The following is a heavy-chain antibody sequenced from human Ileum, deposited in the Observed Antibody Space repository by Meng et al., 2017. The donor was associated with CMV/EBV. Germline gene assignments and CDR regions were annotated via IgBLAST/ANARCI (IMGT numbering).Heavy chain of an antibody. J-gene: IGHJ5*02. V-gene: IGHV4-30-4*01. D-gene: IGHD5-12*01. CDR2: IYYNGIT. CDR3: AKYSGPSRWFDP. Sequence: QVHLQGSGPGLVKPSQTLSLTSSAFGASITNDDYYWSWIRQPPGKGLEWIGYIYYNGITYYNPSLKSRIAILVDTSKSQFSLIVSSVTAADTAVYYCAKYSGPSRWFDPWGQGTLVTVSS. CDR1: GASITNDDYY.